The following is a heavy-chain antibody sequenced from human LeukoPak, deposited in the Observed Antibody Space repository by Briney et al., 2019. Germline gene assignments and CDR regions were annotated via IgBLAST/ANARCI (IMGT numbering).Heavy chain of an antibody. V-gene: IGHV5-51*01. Sequence: GGSLKISCKGSGYSFTSYWIGWVRQMPGKGLEWMGIIYPGDSDTRYSPSFQGQVTISADKSISTAYLQWSSLKASDTAMYYCARVAGHCSGGSCYLYYFDYWGQGPLVTVSS. CDR1: GYSFTSYW. CDR2: IYPGDSDT. D-gene: IGHD2-15*01. CDR3: ARVAGHCSGGSCYLYYFDY. J-gene: IGHJ4*02.